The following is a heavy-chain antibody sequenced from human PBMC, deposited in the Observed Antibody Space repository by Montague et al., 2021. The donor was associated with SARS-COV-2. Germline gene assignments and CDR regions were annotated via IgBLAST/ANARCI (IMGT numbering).Heavy chain of an antibody. CDR1: GGSISSYY. Sequence: SETLSLTCTVSGGSISSYYWSWIRQPPGKGLEWIGYIYYSGSTXXXPSXXXRVTISVDTSKNQFSLELSSVTTADTAVYYCARDTGEYCSGGSCLYGMDVWGQGTTVTVSS. V-gene: IGHV4-59*01. J-gene: IGHJ6*02. CDR2: IYYSGST. CDR3: ARDTGEYCSGGSCLYGMDV. D-gene: IGHD2-15*01.